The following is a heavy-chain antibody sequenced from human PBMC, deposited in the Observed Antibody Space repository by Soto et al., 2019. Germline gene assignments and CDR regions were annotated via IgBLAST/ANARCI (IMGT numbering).Heavy chain of an antibody. D-gene: IGHD6-13*01. J-gene: IGHJ4*02. CDR1: GVSFSRGTYT. V-gene: IGHV4-39*01. CDR2: SYFTGNT. Sequence: PAASLSLTCTVSGVSFSRGTYTWGWIRQPPGKGLEWIGNSYFTGNTHYNPSLNSRVTMSVDTSKSQFSLSLTSVTAADTAVYYCARHRTGYSSSWLDYWGQGTLVTVSS. CDR3: ARHRTGYSSSWLDY.